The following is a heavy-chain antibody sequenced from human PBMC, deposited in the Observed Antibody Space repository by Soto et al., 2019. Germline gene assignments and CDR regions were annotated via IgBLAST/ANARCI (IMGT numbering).Heavy chain of an antibody. CDR2: IYYSGST. Sequence: SETLSLTCTVSGGSFSSGSYCWSWIRQHPGKGLEWIGYIYYSGSTYYNPSLKSRVTMSADTSKNQFSLKLSSVTAADTAVYYCAVAMTTVTTYHYWGQGTLVTVPS. V-gene: IGHV4-31*03. J-gene: IGHJ4*02. CDR3: AVAMTTVTTYHY. D-gene: IGHD4-17*01. CDR1: GGSFSSGSYC.